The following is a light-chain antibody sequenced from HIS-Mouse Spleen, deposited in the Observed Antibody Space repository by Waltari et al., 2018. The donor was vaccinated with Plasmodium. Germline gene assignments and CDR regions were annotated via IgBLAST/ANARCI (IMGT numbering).Light chain of an antibody. CDR3: YSTDSSGNHRV. CDR1: ALPKNY. Sequence: SYELTQPPSVSVSPGQTARITCSGDALPKNYAYWYQQKSGQAPVLVIYEDSKRPAGIPERVSGSSAGTMATLTIRGAQVEDEADYYCYSTDSSGNHRVFGGGTKLTVL. CDR2: EDS. V-gene: IGLV3-10*01. J-gene: IGLJ3*02.